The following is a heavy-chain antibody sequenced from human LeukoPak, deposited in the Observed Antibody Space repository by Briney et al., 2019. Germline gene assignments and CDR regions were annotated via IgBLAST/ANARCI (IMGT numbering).Heavy chain of an antibody. V-gene: IGHV3-21*04. J-gene: IGHJ4*02. CDR3: ARDPAGASSSWYYFDN. D-gene: IGHD6-13*01. CDR1: GFTLSGYS. CDR2: ITSSSNYI. Sequence: GGSLRLSCAASGFTLSGYSMTWVRQAPGKGLECVSFITSSSNYIYYADSVKGRFTISRDTAKNSLYLQMSSLRTEDTAMYYCARDPAGASSSWYYFDNWGQGTLITVSS.